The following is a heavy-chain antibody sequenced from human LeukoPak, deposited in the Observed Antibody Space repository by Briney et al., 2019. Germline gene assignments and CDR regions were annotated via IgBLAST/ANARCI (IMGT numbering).Heavy chain of an antibody. J-gene: IGHJ4*02. CDR3: AKDEDMIVVVPFDY. Sequence: SQTLSLTYAISGDSVSTNSASWNWIRQSPSRGLEWLGRTYYRSKWYNDYAVSVKSRITINPDTSKNQFSLQLNSVTPEDTAVYYCAKDEDMIVVVPFDYWGQGTLVTVSS. V-gene: IGHV6-1*01. CDR1: GDSVSTNSAS. CDR2: TYYRSKWYN. D-gene: IGHD3-22*01.